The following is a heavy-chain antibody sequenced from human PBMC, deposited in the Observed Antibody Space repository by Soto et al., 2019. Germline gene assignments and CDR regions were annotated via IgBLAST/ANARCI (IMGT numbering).Heavy chain of an antibody. CDR3: ARDRVLAGIGEVDY. V-gene: IGHV3-30-3*01. CDR1: GFTFSSCA. J-gene: IGHJ4*02. Sequence: GGSLRLSCAASGFTFSSCAMHWVRQAPGKGLEWVAVISYDGSNKYYADSVKGRFSISRDNSQSTLYLQMNSLRAEDTAVYYCARDRVLAGIGEVDYWGQGTLVTVSS. D-gene: IGHD6-19*01. CDR2: ISYDGSNK.